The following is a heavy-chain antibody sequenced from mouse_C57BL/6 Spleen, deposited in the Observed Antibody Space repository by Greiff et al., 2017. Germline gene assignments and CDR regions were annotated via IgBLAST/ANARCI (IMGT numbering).Heavy chain of an antibody. Sequence: EVKLVESGGGLVKPGGSLKLSCAASGFTFSSYAMSWVRQTPEKRLEWVATISDGGSYTYYPDNVKGRFTISRDNAKNNLYLQMSHLKSEDTAMYYCAREGYDYGFAYWGQGTLVTVSA. V-gene: IGHV5-4*01. CDR1: GFTFSSYA. J-gene: IGHJ3*01. CDR2: ISDGGSYT. CDR3: AREGYDYGFAY. D-gene: IGHD2-4*01.